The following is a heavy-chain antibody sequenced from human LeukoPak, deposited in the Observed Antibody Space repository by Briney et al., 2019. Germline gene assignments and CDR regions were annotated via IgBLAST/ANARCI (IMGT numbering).Heavy chain of an antibody. V-gene: IGHV3-48*01. D-gene: IGHD2-15*01. CDR3: ARDRCSGGSCYFEYFQH. Sequence: GGSLRLSCAASGFTFSSYSMNWVRQAPGKGLEWVSCISSSSSTIYYADSVKGRFTISRDNAKNSLYLQMNSLRAEDTAVYYCARDRCSGGSCYFEYFQHWGQGTLVTVSS. J-gene: IGHJ1*01. CDR2: ISSSSSTI. CDR1: GFTFSSYS.